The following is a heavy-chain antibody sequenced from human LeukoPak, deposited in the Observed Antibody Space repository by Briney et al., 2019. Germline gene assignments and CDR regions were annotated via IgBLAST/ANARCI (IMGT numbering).Heavy chain of an antibody. CDR3: ARSRGYSGYAYDAFDL. D-gene: IGHD5-12*01. Sequence: SETLSLTCAVSGGSISSSNWWSWVRQPPGKGLEWIGYIYYSGSTNYNPSLKSRVTISVDTSKNQFSLKLSSVTAADTAVYYCARSRGYSGYAYDAFDLWGQGTMVTVSS. J-gene: IGHJ3*01. CDR2: IYYSGST. CDR1: GGSISSSNW. V-gene: IGHV4-4*02.